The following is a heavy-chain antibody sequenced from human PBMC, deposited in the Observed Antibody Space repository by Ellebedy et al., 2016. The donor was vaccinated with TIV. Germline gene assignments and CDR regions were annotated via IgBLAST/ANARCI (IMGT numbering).Heavy chain of an antibody. Sequence: ASVKVSXXASGYTFTGYYMHWVRQAPGQGLEWMGWINPNSGGTNYAQKFQGWVTMTRDTSISTAYMELSRLRSDDTAVYYCARERLGAYSGYDWDGMDVWGQGTTVTVSS. CDR2: INPNSGGT. D-gene: IGHD5-12*01. V-gene: IGHV1-2*04. CDR1: GYTFTGYY. J-gene: IGHJ6*02. CDR3: ARERLGAYSGYDWDGMDV.